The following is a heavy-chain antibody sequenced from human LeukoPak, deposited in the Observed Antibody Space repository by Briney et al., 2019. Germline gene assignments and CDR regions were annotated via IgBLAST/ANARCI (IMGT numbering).Heavy chain of an antibody. CDR1: GGSITSGIYY. V-gene: IGHV4-61*02. D-gene: IGHD3-22*01. J-gene: IGHJ5*02. CDR3: ARNYYDSSASINWFDL. CDR2: LYTDGST. Sequence: ESGPGLVKPSQTLSLTCTVSGGSITSGIYYWGWIRQPAGKGLEWIGRLYTDGSTRYNPALKSRVTISVDKSKNQFSLKLSSVTAADTAVYYCARNYYDSSASINWFDLWGQGTLVTVSS.